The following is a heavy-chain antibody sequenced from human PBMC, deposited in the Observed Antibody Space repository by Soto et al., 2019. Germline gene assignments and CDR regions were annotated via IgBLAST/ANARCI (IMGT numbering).Heavy chain of an antibody. V-gene: IGHV2-5*02. D-gene: IGHD6-19*01. CDR2: IYWDDDK. J-gene: IGHJ6*02. CDR1: GFSLTTRGVG. Sequence: QITLKESGPTLVKPTQTLTLTCTFSGFSLTTRGVGVAWIRQPPGKALEWLALIYWDDDKRYSPSLKSRLTITKDTSKTQVVLTMTNMDPVDTATYYCAHDNNGWYGMDVWGQGTTLTVSS. CDR3: AHDNNGWYGMDV.